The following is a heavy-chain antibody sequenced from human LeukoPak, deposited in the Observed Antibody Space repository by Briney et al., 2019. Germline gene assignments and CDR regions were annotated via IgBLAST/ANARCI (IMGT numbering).Heavy chain of an antibody. CDR1: GFTFSSYG. Sequence: PGGSLRLSCAASGFTFSSYGMHWVRQAPGKGLEWVAVIWYDGSNKYYAGSVKGRFTISRDNSKNTLYLQMNSLRAEDTAVYYCARAEPVVAAPGDYWGQGTLVTVSS. V-gene: IGHV3-33*01. D-gene: IGHD2-15*01. CDR2: IWYDGSNK. CDR3: ARAEPVVAAPGDY. J-gene: IGHJ4*02.